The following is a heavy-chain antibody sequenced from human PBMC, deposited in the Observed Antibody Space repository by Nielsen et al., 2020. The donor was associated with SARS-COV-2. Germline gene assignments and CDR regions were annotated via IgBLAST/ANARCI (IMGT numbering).Heavy chain of an antibody. J-gene: IGHJ4*02. Sequence: GESLKISCAASGFTFGSYWMHWVRQAPGKGLVWVSRISGDGSSTAYADSVEGRFTISRDNAKNTLYLQMNSLRAEDTALYYCTRDRRSSPDYWGQGTLVAVSS. D-gene: IGHD2-15*01. V-gene: IGHV3-74*01. CDR2: ISGDGSST. CDR1: GFTFGSYW. CDR3: TRDRRSSPDY.